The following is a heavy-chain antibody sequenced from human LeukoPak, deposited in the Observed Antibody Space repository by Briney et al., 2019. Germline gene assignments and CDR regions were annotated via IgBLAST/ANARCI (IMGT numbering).Heavy chain of an antibody. CDR1: GFTFSSYG. CDR3: AKDKGMGIVVVPAAKLYGMDV. V-gene: IGHV3-30*18. CDR2: ISYDGSNK. Sequence: AGGSLRLSCAASGFTFSSYGMHWVRQAPGKGLEWVAVISYDGSNKYYADSVKGRFTISSDNSNQKLYLQMNSLRAEDPAVYYCAKDKGMGIVVVPAAKLYGMDVWGQGATVTVSS. J-gene: IGHJ6*02. D-gene: IGHD2-2*03.